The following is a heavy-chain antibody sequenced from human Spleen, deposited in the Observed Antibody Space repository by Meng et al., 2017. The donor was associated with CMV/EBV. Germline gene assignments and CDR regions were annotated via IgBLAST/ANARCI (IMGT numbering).Heavy chain of an antibody. CDR2: ISSSSSTI. D-gene: IGHD3-3*01. Sequence: GESLKISCAASGFTFSSYSMNWVRQAPGKGLEWVSYISSSSSTIYYADSVKGRFTISRDNSKNTLYLQMNSLRAEDTAVYYCAKGRRGITIFGVADFDYWGQGTLVTVSS. CDR1: GFTFSSYS. J-gene: IGHJ4*02. V-gene: IGHV3-48*01. CDR3: AKGRRGITIFGVADFDY.